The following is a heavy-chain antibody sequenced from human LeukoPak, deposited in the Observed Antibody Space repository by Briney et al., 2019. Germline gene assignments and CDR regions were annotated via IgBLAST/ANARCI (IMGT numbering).Heavy chain of an antibody. CDR1: GGSISSYY. CDR2: IYYSGST. D-gene: IGHD2-2*01. CDR3: ARSPYCSSTSCYGLVDY. J-gene: IGHJ4*02. V-gene: IGHV4-59*01. Sequence: TSETLSLTCTASGGSISSYYWSWIRQPPGKGLEWIGYIYYSGSTNYNPSLKSRVTISVDTSKNQFSLKLSSVTAADTAVYYCARSPYCSSTSCYGLVDYWGQGTLVTVSS.